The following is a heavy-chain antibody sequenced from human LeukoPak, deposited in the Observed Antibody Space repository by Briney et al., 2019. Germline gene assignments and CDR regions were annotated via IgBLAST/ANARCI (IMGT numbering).Heavy chain of an antibody. Sequence: SETLSLTCTVSGGSISSSSYYWGWIRQPPGKGLEWIGSIYYSGSTYYNPSLKSRVTISVDTSKNQFSLKLSSVTAADTAVYYCARLTPHWYDSSGYSYPWDYWGQGTLVTVSS. CDR2: IYYSGST. V-gene: IGHV4-39*01. CDR1: GGSISSSSYY. J-gene: IGHJ4*02. CDR3: ARLTPHWYDSSGYSYPWDY. D-gene: IGHD3-22*01.